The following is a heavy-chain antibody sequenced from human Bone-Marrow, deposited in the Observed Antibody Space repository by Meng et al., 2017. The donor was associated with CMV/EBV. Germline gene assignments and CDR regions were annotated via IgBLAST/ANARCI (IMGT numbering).Heavy chain of an antibody. D-gene: IGHD1-26*01. V-gene: IGHV4-38-2*02. Sequence: SETLSLTCTVSGYSISSGYYWGWIRQPPGKGLEWVALIYHSGSTYYNPSLKSRVTISVDTSKNQFSLKLSSVTAADTAVYYCTIGSYYYYGMDVWGQGTTVTVSS. CDR1: GYSISSGYY. CDR2: IYHSGST. J-gene: IGHJ6*02. CDR3: TIGSYYYYGMDV.